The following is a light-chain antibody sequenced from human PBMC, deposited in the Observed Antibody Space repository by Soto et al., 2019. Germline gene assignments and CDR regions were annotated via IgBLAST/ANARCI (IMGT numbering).Light chain of an antibody. J-gene: IGLJ2*01. V-gene: IGLV2-14*01. CDR3: SSYTISSTLV. CDR2: EVN. CDR1: SSDVGGYNY. Sequence: QSALTQPASVSGSPGQSITISCTGTSSDVGGYNYVSWYQHYPGNAPKLMIYEVNNRPSGVSNRFSGSKSGNTASLTISGLQADDEADYYCSSYTISSTLVFGGGTKLTVL.